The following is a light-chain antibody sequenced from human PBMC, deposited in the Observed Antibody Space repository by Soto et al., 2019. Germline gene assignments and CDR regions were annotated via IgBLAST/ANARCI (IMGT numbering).Light chain of an antibody. Sequence: DIQMTQSPSSLSASVGDRVTITCRASQTIRNYLNWYQQKPGKAPKLLIYGASSLQSGVPSRFSGSGSGTDFTLTISSLQPEEFATYYCQQTYSMPRTFGQGTKVEIK. V-gene: IGKV1-39*01. CDR3: QQTYSMPRT. CDR1: QTIRNY. CDR2: GAS. J-gene: IGKJ1*01.